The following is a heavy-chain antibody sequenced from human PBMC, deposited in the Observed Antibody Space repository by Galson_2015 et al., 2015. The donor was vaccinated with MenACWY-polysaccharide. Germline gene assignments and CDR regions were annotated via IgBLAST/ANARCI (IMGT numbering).Heavy chain of an antibody. J-gene: IGHJ4*02. D-gene: IGHD1-1*01. CDR3: ARGRGQLPLQFDY. Sequence: VTLSLACTVSGDSISTYYWNWTRQPPATGLEWVGYIYYTGSTNYNPSFNSRVTLSLDTSQNQYSLKLKSVTAADTAVYYCARGRGQLPLQFDYWGQGVLVTVSS. CDR1: GDSISTYY. CDR2: IYYTGST. V-gene: IGHV4-59*01.